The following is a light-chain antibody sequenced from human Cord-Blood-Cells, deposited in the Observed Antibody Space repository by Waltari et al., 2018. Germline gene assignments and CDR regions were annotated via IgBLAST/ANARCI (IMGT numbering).Light chain of an antibody. CDR3: RSYTSSSNYV. Sequence: QSALTQPASVSGSPGQSITISCTGTSSAVGGSNYVSWYQHHPGKAPKLLIDYVSKRPSGVSNRFSGSNAGNTACLTISGLQAEDEADYYCRSYTSSSNYVFGTGTKVTVL. J-gene: IGLJ1*01. CDR1: SSAVGGSNY. CDR2: YVS. V-gene: IGLV2-14*03.